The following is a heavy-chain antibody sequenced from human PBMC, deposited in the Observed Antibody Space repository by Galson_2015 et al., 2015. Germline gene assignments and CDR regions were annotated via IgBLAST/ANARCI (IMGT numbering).Heavy chain of an antibody. D-gene: IGHD2-15*01. CDR1: GFTFSSND. Sequence: SVRLSCAASGFTFSSNDMHWVRQAPGKGLEWVAIISSGGSNKYYADYVQGRFTITRDTSKSTLYLHMISLRAEDTAVYYCSKICRGCSFYAHDYWGQGTLVTVSS. J-gene: IGHJ4*02. CDR3: SKICRGCSFYAHDY. CDR2: ISSGGSNK. V-gene: IGHV3-30*18.